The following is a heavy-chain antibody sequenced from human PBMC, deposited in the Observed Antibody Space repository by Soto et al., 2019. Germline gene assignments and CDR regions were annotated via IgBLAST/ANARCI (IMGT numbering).Heavy chain of an antibody. Sequence: PGGSLRLSCAASGFTFSTFRMSWVRQAPGKGLEWVANIKQDGSDKDYLDSVKGRFTISRDNAKKSLYLQMNSLRAEDTAVYYCARGMDDFWSGYPRPLDYWGQGTLVTVSS. CDR2: IKQDGSDK. J-gene: IGHJ4*02. D-gene: IGHD3-3*01. CDR1: GFTFSTFR. CDR3: ARGMDDFWSGYPRPLDY. V-gene: IGHV3-7*01.